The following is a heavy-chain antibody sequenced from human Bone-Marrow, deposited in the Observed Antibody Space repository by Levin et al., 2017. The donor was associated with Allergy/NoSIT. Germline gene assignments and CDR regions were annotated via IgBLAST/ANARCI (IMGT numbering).Heavy chain of an antibody. J-gene: IGHJ6*02. CDR1: GDSISSTSHY. D-gene: IGHD3-9*01. V-gene: IGHV4-39*01. CDR2: IHFGGST. Sequence: SETLSLTCTVSGDSISSTSHYWGWIRQPPGKGLEWIGSIHFGGSTNQNPTLTSRVTLSVDTSKTQFSLKVSSVTAADTAVYYCGRQKKLRYFDSVAYGLDVWGQGTAVTVSS. CDR3: GRQKKLRYFDSVAYGLDV.